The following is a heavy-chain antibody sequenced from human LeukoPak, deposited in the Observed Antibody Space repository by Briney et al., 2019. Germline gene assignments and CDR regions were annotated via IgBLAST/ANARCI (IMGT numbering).Heavy chain of an antibody. V-gene: IGHV4-34*01. J-gene: IGHJ5*02. CDR2: INHSGST. CDR3: ARVRVRAVRGVIRGWFDP. CDR1: GGSFSGYY. Sequence: SETLSLTCAVYGGSFSGYYWSWIRQPPGKGLEWIGEINHSGSTNYNPSLKSRVTISVDTSKNQFSLKLSSVTAADTAVYYCARVRVRAVRGVIRGWFDPWGXXTLVTVSS. D-gene: IGHD3-10*01.